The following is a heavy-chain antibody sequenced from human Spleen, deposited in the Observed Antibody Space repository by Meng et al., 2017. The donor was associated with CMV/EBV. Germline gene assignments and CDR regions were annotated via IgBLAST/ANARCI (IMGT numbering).Heavy chain of an antibody. J-gene: IGHJ4*02. V-gene: IGHV1-69*05. D-gene: IGHD5-24*01. CDR3: ASDFRDGYNYRY. CDR2: IIPIFGTA. CDR1: GGTFSGYA. Sequence: QATGGTFSGYAIGWVRQAPGQGLEWMGGIIPIFGTAGYAQKFQGRVTITTDESTSTAYMELSSLRSEDTAVYYCASDFRDGYNYRYWGQGTLVTVSS.